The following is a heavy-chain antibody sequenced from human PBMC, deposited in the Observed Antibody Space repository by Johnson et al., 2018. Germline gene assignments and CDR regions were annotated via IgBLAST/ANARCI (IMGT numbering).Heavy chain of an antibody. Sequence: QVQLVQSGGGVVQPGGSLRLSCAASGFAFSRHGMHWVRQVPGKGPEWVAVISSDGGTDYYADTVKGRFTIFRDNSRNTLTLQMNSLRCGDTALYYCAKEGDHISYLSFDYWGQGTLVTVSS. CDR3: AKEGDHISYLSFDY. D-gene: IGHD3-16*01. J-gene: IGHJ4*02. CDR1: GFAFSRHG. CDR2: ISSDGGTD. V-gene: IGHV3-30*18.